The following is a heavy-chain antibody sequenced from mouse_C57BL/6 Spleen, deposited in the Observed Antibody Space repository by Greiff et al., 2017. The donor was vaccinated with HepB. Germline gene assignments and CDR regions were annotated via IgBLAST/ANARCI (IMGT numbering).Heavy chain of an antibody. CDR2: IYPGDGDT. CDR3: AGGDYGSSYPSSDDFDV. D-gene: IGHD1-1*01. Sequence: VHLVESGPELVKPGASVKISCKASGYAFSSSWMNWVKQRPGKGLEWIGRIYPGDGDTNYNGKFKGKATLTADKSSSTAYMQLSSLTSEDSAVYFCAGGDYGSSYPSSDDFDVWGTGTTVTVSS. J-gene: IGHJ1*03. CDR1: GYAFSSSW. V-gene: IGHV1-82*01.